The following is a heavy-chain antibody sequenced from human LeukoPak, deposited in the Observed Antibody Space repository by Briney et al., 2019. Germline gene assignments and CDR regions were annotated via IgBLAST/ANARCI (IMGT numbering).Heavy chain of an antibody. J-gene: IGHJ4*02. D-gene: IGHD6-13*01. V-gene: IGHV3-66*01. CDR1: GFTFSSYG. CDR3: ARDRGVAAAGLYYFDY. Sequence: GGSLRLSCAASGFTFSSYGMSWVRQAPGKGLEWVSVIYSGGSTYYADSVKGRFTISRDNSKNTLYLQMNSLRAEDTAVYYCARDRGVAAAGLYYFDYWGQGTLVTVSS. CDR2: IYSGGST.